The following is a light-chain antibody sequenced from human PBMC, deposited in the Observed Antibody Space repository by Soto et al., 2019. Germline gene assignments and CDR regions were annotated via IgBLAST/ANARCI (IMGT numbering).Light chain of an antibody. CDR3: CSYAGSSTPLV. Sequence: QSVLTQPASVSGSPGQSITISCTGTSSDVGSYNLVSWYRQYPGKAPKLMIYEVSKRPSGVSNRFSGSKSGNTASLTISGLQAEDEADYYCCSYAGSSTPLVFGTGTKVTVL. CDR2: EVS. V-gene: IGLV2-23*02. J-gene: IGLJ1*01. CDR1: SSDVGSYNL.